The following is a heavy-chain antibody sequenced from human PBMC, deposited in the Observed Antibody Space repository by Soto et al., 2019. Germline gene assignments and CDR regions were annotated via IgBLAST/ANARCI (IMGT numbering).Heavy chain of an antibody. CDR3: ARVCDPYDSKLVYL. V-gene: IGHV4-31*02. Sequence: WTWIRPPPGKGLEWMAYIYYTGATNYNPFLESRLNISIDTSKNQFSLKLRSETAADTAMYFCARVCDPYDSKLVYLWGQVTLVTVSS. J-gene: IGHJ5*02. D-gene: IGHD3-22*01. CDR2: IYYTGAT.